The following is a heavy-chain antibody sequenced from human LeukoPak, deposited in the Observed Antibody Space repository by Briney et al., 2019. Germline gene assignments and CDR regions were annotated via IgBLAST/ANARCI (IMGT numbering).Heavy chain of an antibody. J-gene: IGHJ4*02. CDR3: ARVTMWYSGSYGY. Sequence: ASVKVSCKASGYTFTGYYMHWVRQAPGQGLEWMGRINPNSGGTNYAQKFQGRVTMTRDTSISTAYMELSRLRSDDTAVYYCARVTMWYSGSYGYWGQGTLVTVSS. V-gene: IGHV1-2*06. CDR2: INPNSGGT. CDR1: GYTFTGYY. D-gene: IGHD1-26*01.